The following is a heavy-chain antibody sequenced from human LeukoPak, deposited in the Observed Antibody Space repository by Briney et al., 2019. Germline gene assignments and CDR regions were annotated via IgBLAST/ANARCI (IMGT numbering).Heavy chain of an antibody. V-gene: IGHV3-53*01. D-gene: IGHD7-27*01. CDR2: IYSGGST. CDR1: GISVSNNY. J-gene: IGHJ5*02. CDR3: TRNWGSDNWFDP. Sequence: PGGSLRLSCAVSGISVSNNYMYWVRQAPGKGLEWVSVIYSGGSTYYADSVKGRFTISRDNSKNTLYLQMNSLRAEDTAVYYCTRNWGSDNWFDPWGQGTLVTVSS.